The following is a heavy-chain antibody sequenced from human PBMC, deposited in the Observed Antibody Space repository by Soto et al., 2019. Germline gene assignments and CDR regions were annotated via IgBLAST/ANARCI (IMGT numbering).Heavy chain of an antibody. CDR1: GGSISSGGYY. J-gene: IGHJ6*02. Sequence: QVQLQESGPGLVKPSQTLSLTCTVSGGSISSGGYYWSWIRQHPGKGLEWIGYIYYSGSTYYNPSRKSRVTISVDTSKNQFSLKLSSVTAADTAVYYCARDSIAAAGYYYGMDVWGQGTTVTVSS. CDR2: IYYSGST. V-gene: IGHV4-31*03. D-gene: IGHD6-13*01. CDR3: ARDSIAAAGYYYGMDV.